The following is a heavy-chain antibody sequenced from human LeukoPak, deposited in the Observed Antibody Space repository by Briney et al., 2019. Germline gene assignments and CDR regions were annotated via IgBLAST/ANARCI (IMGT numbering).Heavy chain of an antibody. Sequence: GGSLRLSCAVSGFTFSSSWMHWVRQAPGKGLVWVSHIKTDGSTTAYADSVKGRFTISRDNSKNTLYLQVNSLRAEDTALYYCARRGDGGRSFDYWGQGTLVTVSS. V-gene: IGHV3-74*01. J-gene: IGHJ4*02. CDR1: GFTFSSSW. D-gene: IGHD4-23*01. CDR2: IKTDGSTT. CDR3: ARRGDGGRSFDY.